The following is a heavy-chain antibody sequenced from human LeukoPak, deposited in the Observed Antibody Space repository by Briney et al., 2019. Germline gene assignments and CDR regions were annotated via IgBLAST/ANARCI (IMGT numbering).Heavy chain of an antibody. CDR2: TYYRSKWYS. CDR3: ARGGGSGRWGSAFDM. CDR1: GDSVSRNTAG. D-gene: IGHD3-16*01. Sequence: SQTLSLTCAISGDSVSRNTAGWNWIRQSPSRGLEWLGRTYYRSKWYSDFAPSVRNRITINPDTSKNQFSLQLNSVIPEDAAVYYCARGGGSGRWGSAFDMWGQGTMVTVSP. V-gene: IGHV6-1*01. J-gene: IGHJ3*02.